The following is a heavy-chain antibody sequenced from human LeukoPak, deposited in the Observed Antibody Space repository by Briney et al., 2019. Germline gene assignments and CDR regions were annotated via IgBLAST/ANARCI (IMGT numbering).Heavy chain of an antibody. CDR2: ISYDGSNK. Sequence: GGSLRLSCAASGFTFSSYAMHWVRQAPGKGLEWVAVISYDGSNKYYADSEKGRFTISRDNYKNTLYLQMNSLRAEDTAVYYCARAIRYNFDYWGQGNLVTVSS. D-gene: IGHD3-9*01. V-gene: IGHV3-30-3*01. CDR3: ARAIRYNFDY. J-gene: IGHJ4*02. CDR1: GFTFSSYA.